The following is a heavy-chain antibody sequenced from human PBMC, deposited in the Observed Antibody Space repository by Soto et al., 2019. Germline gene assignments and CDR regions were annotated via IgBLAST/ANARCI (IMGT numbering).Heavy chain of an antibody. D-gene: IGHD4-17*01. CDR3: ARVDGDSVNWFDP. J-gene: IGHJ5*02. Sequence: SETLSLTCAVSGYSISSGYYWGWIRQPPGKGLEWIGSIYHSGSTYYNPSLKSRVTISVDTSKNQFSLKLSSVTAADTAVYYCARVDGDSVNWFDPWGQGTLVTVSS. CDR1: GYSISSGYY. CDR2: IYHSGST. V-gene: IGHV4-38-2*01.